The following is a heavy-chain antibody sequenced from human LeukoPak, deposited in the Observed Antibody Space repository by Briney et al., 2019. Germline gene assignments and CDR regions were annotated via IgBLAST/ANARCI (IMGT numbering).Heavy chain of an antibody. CDR3: ARARKELCSSTIYYRLATTVPNFDY. J-gene: IGHJ4*02. V-gene: IGHV4-34*01. D-gene: IGHD2-2*02. CDR2: INHSGST. CDR1: GGSFSGYY. Sequence: SETLSLTCAVYGGSFSGYYWSWIRQPPGKGLEWIGEINHSGSTNYNPSLKSRVTISVDTSKNQFSLKLSSVTAADTAVYYCARARKELCSSTIYYRLATTVPNFDYWGQGTLVTVSS.